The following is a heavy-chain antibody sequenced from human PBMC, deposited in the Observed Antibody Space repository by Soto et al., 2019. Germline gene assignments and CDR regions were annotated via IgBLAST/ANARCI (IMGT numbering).Heavy chain of an antibody. CDR3: ARQLSHICDF. CDR1: GYKFGSAW. J-gene: IGHJ4*02. CDR2: IKPGTPDI. Sequence: GESLKISCKGVGYKFGSAWIGWVHQMPGKGLEWIGIIKPGTPDIRYSPSLRGHVTISADEGLSTAYLQWSSLKASDTAMYYCARQLSHICDFWGQGTLVTVSS. V-gene: IGHV5-51*07. D-gene: IGHD3-3*02.